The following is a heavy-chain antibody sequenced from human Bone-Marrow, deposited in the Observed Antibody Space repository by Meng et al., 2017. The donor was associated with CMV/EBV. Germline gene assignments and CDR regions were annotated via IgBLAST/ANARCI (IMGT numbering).Heavy chain of an antibody. CDR2: ISRSGGT. CDR3: AGGSRAAWELLAN. Sequence: SETLSPTCAVFGGSFGEYHWAWIRQPPGKGLEWIGEISRSGGTACNPSLNDRVSISQDTSKIQFSLKVISVTAADTGVYYCAGGSRAAWELLANWGPGTLVTVSS. V-gene: IGHV4-34*01. J-gene: IGHJ4*02. D-gene: IGHD1-26*01. CDR1: GGSFGEYH.